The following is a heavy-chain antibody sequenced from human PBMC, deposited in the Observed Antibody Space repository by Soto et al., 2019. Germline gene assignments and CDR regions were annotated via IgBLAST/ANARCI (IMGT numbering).Heavy chain of an antibody. D-gene: IGHD4-17*01. CDR3: ARDPPTTVVILRGGVDDY. Sequence: EVQLVESGGGLVKPGGSLRLSCAASGFTFSSYSMNWVRQAPGKGLVWVSSISSSSSYIYYADSVKGRFTISRDNAKNSLYLQMNSLRAEDTAVYYCARDPPTTVVILRGGVDDYWGQGTLVTVSS. CDR1: GFTFSSYS. J-gene: IGHJ4*02. V-gene: IGHV3-21*01. CDR2: ISSSSSYI.